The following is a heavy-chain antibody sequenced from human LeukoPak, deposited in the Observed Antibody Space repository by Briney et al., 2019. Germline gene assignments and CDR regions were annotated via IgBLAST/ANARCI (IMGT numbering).Heavy chain of an antibody. D-gene: IGHD3-22*01. CDR1: GGSISSYY. J-gene: IGHJ4*02. V-gene: IGHV4-59*01. Sequence: PSETLSLTCTVSGGSISSYYWSWIRQPPAKGLEWIGYIYYSGSTNYNPSLKSRVTISVDTSKNQFSLKLSSVTAADTAVYYCARGLDYYDSSGYYHHYFDYWGQGTLVTVAS. CDR3: ARGLDYYDSSGYYHHYFDY. CDR2: IYYSGST.